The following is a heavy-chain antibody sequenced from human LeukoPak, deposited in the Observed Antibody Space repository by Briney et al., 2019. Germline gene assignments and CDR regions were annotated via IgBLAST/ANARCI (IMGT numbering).Heavy chain of an antibody. Sequence: SETLSLTCAVYGGSFSGYYWSWIRQPPGKGLEWIGEINHSGSTNYNPSLKSRVTISVDTSKNQFSLKLSSVTAADTAVYYCARGGGGGGYESGSPFDYWGQGTLVTVSS. CDR2: INHSGST. CDR3: ARGGGGGGYESGSPFDY. D-gene: IGHD5-12*01. V-gene: IGHV4-34*01. CDR1: GGSFSGYY. J-gene: IGHJ4*02.